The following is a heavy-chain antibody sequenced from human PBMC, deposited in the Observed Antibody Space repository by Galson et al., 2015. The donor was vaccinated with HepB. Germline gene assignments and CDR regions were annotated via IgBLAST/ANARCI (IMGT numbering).Heavy chain of an antibody. CDR2: IIPILGIA. D-gene: IGHD2-2*01. V-gene: IGHV1-69*04. CDR1: GGTFSSYA. J-gene: IGHJ5*02. Sequence: SVKVSCKASGGTFSSYAISWVRQAPGQGLEWMGRIIPILGIANYAQKFQGRVTITADKSTSTAYMELSSLRSEDTAVYYCARDPKYCSSTSCYDWFDPWGQGTLVTVSS. CDR3: ARDPKYCSSTSCYDWFDP.